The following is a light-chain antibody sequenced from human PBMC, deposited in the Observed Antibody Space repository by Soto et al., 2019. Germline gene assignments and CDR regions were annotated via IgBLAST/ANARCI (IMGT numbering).Light chain of an antibody. V-gene: IGLV2-14*01. Sequence: QSVLTQPASVSGSPGQSITISCTGTSSDVGGYDYVSWYQLHPGKAPKLMVFEVSNRPSGVSYRFSGSKSGNTASLTITGLQADDEADYYCQSYESSSLSGFVFGSGTKVTV. CDR2: EVS. J-gene: IGLJ1*01. CDR3: QSYESSSLSGFV. CDR1: SSDVGGYDY.